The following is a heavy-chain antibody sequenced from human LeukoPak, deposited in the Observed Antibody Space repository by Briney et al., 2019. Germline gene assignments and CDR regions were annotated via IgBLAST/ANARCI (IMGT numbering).Heavy chain of an antibody. D-gene: IGHD6-13*01. CDR1: GYSFTSYW. CDR3: ARQKAAANPDYYYGMDV. J-gene: IGHJ6*02. V-gene: IGHV5-51*01. CDR2: IYPGDSDT. Sequence: GESLKISCKGSGYSFTSYWIGWVRQMPGKGLEWMGIIYPGDSDTRYSPSFQGQVTISADKSICTAYLQWSSLKASDTAMYYCARQKAAANPDYYYGMDVWGQGTTVTVSS.